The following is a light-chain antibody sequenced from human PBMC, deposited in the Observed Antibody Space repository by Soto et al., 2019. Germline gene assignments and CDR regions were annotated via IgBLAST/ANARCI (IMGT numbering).Light chain of an antibody. CDR2: GTS. CDR3: QHYGSSRT. CDR1: QSVTSSY. J-gene: IGKJ1*01. Sequence: ESVFTPSAGTLSLSPGERATLSCRASQSVTSSYLAWYQQKPGQAPRLLIYGTSNRATGIPDRFSGSGSGTDFTLTISRLEPEDFAVYYCQHYGSSRTFGLGTRWIS. V-gene: IGKV3-20*01.